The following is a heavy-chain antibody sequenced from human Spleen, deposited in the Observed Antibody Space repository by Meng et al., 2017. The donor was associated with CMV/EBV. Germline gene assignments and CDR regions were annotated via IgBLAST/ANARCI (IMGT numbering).Heavy chain of an antibody. Sequence: ASVKVSCKASGYTLTSYDIHWVRQATGQGLEWMGWMNPNSGNTGNAQKFQSRVTMTSHTSIGAAYMELSGLRSEDTAVYYCARDCHPLRGNPNYPAGMDVWGQGTTVTVSS. CDR2: MNPNSGNT. V-gene: IGHV1-8*01. J-gene: IGHJ6*02. CDR3: ARDCHPLRGNPNYPAGMDV. D-gene: IGHD4/OR15-4a*01. CDR1: GYTLTSYD.